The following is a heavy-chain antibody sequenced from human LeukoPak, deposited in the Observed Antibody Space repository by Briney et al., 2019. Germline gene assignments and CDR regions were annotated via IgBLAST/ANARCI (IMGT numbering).Heavy chain of an antibody. CDR1: GFTFSSYA. Sequence: QAGGSLRLSCSASGFTFSSYAMHWVRQAPGKGLEYVSSISSDGGSTYYADSVKGRFTISGDNSKNTLYLQMSSLRAEDTAVFYCVKRSYSGTYYYDYWGQGTLVTVSS. J-gene: IGHJ4*02. V-gene: IGHV3-64D*06. CDR2: ISSDGGST. CDR3: VKRSYSGTYYYDY. D-gene: IGHD5-12*01.